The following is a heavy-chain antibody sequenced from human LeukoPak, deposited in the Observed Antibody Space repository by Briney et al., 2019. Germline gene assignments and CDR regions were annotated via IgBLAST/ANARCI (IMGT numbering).Heavy chain of an antibody. Sequence: SETLSLTCTVSGGSISSSSYYWGWIRQPPGKGLEWIGSIYYSGSTYYNPSLKSRVTISVDTSKNQFSLKLSSVTAADTAVYYCAREAVGATLGYFDYWGQGTLVTVSS. V-gene: IGHV4-39*07. D-gene: IGHD1-26*01. J-gene: IGHJ4*02. CDR2: IYYSGST. CDR1: GGSISSSSYY. CDR3: AREAVGATLGYFDY.